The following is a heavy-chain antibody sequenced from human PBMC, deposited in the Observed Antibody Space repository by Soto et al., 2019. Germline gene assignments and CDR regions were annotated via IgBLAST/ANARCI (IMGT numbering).Heavy chain of an antibody. CDR2: INPNSGGT. J-gene: IGHJ6*03. CDR3: ARGPIVATSRGGAYYYYYMDV. D-gene: IGHD5-12*01. CDR1: GYTFTGYY. Sequence: ASVKVSCKASGYTFTGYYMHWVRQAPGQGLEWMGWINPNSGGTNYAQKFQGWVTMTRDTSISTAYMELSRLRSDDTAVYYCARGPIVATSRGGAYYYYYMDVWGKGTTVTVSS. V-gene: IGHV1-2*04.